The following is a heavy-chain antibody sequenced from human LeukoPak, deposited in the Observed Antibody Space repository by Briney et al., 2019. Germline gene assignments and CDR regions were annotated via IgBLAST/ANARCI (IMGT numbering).Heavy chain of an antibody. J-gene: IGHJ6*02. V-gene: IGHV1-18*01. Sequence: ASVKVSCKASGYTFTSYGISWVRQAPGQGLEWMGWISAYNGNTNYAQKLQGRVTMTTGTSTSTAYMELRSLRSDDTAVYYCARDRSYGSGSYYYYYGMDVRGQGTTVTVSS. CDR1: GYTFTSYG. CDR2: ISAYNGNT. CDR3: ARDRSYGSGSYYYYYGMDV. D-gene: IGHD3-10*01.